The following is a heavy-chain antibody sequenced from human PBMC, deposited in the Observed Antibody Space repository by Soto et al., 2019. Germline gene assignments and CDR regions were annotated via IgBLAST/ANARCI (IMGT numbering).Heavy chain of an antibody. D-gene: IGHD1-1*01. CDR2: IYYSGST. CDR1: GGSISNYD. CDR3: ARGYRYDFDY. J-gene: IGHJ4*02. Sequence: PLETQSLTYTVAGGSISNYDWSWIRQPPGKGLEWIGYIYYSGSTNYNPSLKSRVTISVDTSKNQFSLKLSSVTAADTAVYYCARGYRYDFDYWGQGTLVTVSS. V-gene: IGHV4-59*08.